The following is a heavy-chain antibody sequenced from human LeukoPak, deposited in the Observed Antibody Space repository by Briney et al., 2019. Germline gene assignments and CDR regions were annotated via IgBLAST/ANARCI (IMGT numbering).Heavy chain of an antibody. J-gene: IGHJ4*02. CDR1: GYTFTSYY. CDR2: TNPSGGST. V-gene: IGHV1-46*01. CDR3: AKTGYSSSWYGGGFDY. D-gene: IGHD6-13*01. Sequence: GASVKVSCKASGYTFTSYYMHWVRQAPGQGLEWMGITNPSGGSTSYAQKFQGRVTMTRDTSTSTVYMELSSLRSEDTAVYYCAKTGYSSSWYGGGFDYWGQGTLVTVSS.